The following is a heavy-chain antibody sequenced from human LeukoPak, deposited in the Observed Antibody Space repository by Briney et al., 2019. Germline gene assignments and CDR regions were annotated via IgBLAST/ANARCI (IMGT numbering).Heavy chain of an antibody. CDR3: AKSPRTAMVAFDY. CDR2: ISGSGGST. Sequence: GGSLRLSCAASGFTFSSYWMHWVRQAPGKGLEWVSAISGSGGSTYYADSVKGRFTISRDNSKNTLYLQMNSLRAEDTAVYYCAKSPRTAMVAFDYWGQGTLVTVSS. CDR1: GFTFSSYW. V-gene: IGHV3-23*01. D-gene: IGHD5-18*01. J-gene: IGHJ4*02.